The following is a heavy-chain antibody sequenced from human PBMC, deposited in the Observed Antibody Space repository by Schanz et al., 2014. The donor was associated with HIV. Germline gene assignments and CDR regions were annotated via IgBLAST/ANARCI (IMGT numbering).Heavy chain of an antibody. CDR1: GFNFNSYG. CDR2: ISYDGSNT. D-gene: IGHD3-3*01. J-gene: IGHJ4*02. Sequence: QVQLVESGGGVVQPGRSLRLSCVASGFNFNSYGMHWVRQAPGKGLEWVAVISYDGSNTYYADSVKGRFTISRDNSKNTLYLQMNSLRPEETAVYYCAKDPYEFWSGYYYFDDWGQGTLVTVSS. V-gene: IGHV3-30*18. CDR3: AKDPYEFWSGYYYFDD.